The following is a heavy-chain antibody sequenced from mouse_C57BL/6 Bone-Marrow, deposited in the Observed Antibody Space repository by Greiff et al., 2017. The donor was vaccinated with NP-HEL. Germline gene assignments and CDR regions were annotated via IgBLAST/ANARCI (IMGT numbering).Heavy chain of an antibody. CDR1: GFSFNTYA. V-gene: IGHV10-1*01. CDR3: VRQSYDYDVHFDY. J-gene: IGHJ2*01. CDR2: IRSKSNNYAT. Sequence: EVQLVESGGGLVQPKGSLKLSCAASGFSFNTYAMNWVRQAPGKGLEWVARIRSKSNNYATYYADSVKDRFTISRDDSESMLYLQMNNLKTEDTAMYYCVRQSYDYDVHFDYWGQGTTLTVSS. D-gene: IGHD2-4*01.